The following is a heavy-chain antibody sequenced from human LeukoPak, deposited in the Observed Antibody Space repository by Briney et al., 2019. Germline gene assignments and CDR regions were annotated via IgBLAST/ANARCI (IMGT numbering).Heavy chain of an antibody. CDR2: IYYSGST. Sequence: PSETLSLTCTVSGGSISSYYWSWIRQPPGKGLEWIGYIYYSGSTNYNPSLKSRVTISVDTSKNQFSLKLSTVTAADTAVYYCARHSGSSSGWYAGFDYWGQGTLVTVSS. CDR3: ARHSGSSSGWYAGFDY. J-gene: IGHJ4*02. V-gene: IGHV4-59*08. CDR1: GGSISSYY. D-gene: IGHD6-19*01.